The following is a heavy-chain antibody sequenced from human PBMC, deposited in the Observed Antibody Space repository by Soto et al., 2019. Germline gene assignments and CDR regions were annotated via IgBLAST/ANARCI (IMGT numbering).Heavy chain of an antibody. CDR2: INHSGST. D-gene: IGHD6-6*01. CDR3: ARGGIAARSIGSNWFDP. CDR1: GGSFSGYY. V-gene: IGHV4-34*01. Sequence: QVQLQQWGAGLLKPSETLSLTCAVYGGSFSGYYWSWIRQPPGKGLEWIGEINHSGSTNYNPSLKSRVTISVDTSKNQFSLTLSAVTAADTAVYYCARGGIAARSIGSNWFDPWGQGTLVTVSS. J-gene: IGHJ5*02.